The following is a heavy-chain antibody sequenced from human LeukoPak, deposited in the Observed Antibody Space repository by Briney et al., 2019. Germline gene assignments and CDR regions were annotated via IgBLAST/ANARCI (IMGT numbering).Heavy chain of an antibody. CDR3: ARESSTFSPSLGNWFDP. Sequence: PSETLSLTCTVSGGSISSGDYYWSWIRQPPGKGLEWIGYIYYSGSTYYNPSLKSRVTISVDTSKNQFSLKLSSVTAADTAVYYCARESSTFSPSLGNWFDPWGQGTLVTVSS. CDR2: IYYSGST. V-gene: IGHV4-30-4*01. J-gene: IGHJ5*02. CDR1: GGSISSGDYY. D-gene: IGHD2-2*01.